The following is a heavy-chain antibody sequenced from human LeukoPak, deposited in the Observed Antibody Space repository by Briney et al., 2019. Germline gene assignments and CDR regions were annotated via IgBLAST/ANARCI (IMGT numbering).Heavy chain of an antibody. Sequence: GGSLRLSCAASGFTFSSYWMSWVRQAPGKGLEWVANIKRDESEKYYVDSVKGRFTISRDNAKNSLYLQMNSLRAEDTAVYYCARRGVVGSKVFDYWGQGTLVTVSS. D-gene: IGHD1-26*01. CDR3: ARRGVVGSKVFDY. CDR2: IKRDESEK. J-gene: IGHJ4*02. CDR1: GFTFSSYW. V-gene: IGHV3-7*01.